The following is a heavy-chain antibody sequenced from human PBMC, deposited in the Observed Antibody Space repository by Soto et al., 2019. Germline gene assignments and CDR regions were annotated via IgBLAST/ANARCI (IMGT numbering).Heavy chain of an antibody. CDR2: IKQDGSEK. D-gene: IGHD1-1*01. CDR3: ARDYLQWLVDY. CDR1: GFTFSSYW. Sequence: SLRLSCSPSGFTFSSYWMSWVRQAPGKGLEWVANIKQDGSEKYYVDSVKGRFTISRDNAKNSLYLQMNSLRAEDTAMYYCARDYLQWLVDYWGQGTLVTVSS. J-gene: IGHJ4*02. V-gene: IGHV3-7*03.